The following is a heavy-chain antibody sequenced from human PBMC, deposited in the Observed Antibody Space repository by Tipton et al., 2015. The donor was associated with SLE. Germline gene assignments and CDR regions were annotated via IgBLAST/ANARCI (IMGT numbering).Heavy chain of an antibody. CDR3: AREGLHYDILTGLLGREYYFDH. J-gene: IGHJ4*02. CDR2: IHSSGTT. V-gene: IGHV4-59*02. Sequence: TLSLTCSVSGGAVIHNYWSWIRQPPGKGLEWIGYIHSSGTTKYNSSLRSRVTISVDTSKNQFSLRLTSVTAADAAVYYCAREGLHYDILTGLLGREYYFDHWGQGALVTVSS. D-gene: IGHD3-9*01. CDR1: GGAVIHNY.